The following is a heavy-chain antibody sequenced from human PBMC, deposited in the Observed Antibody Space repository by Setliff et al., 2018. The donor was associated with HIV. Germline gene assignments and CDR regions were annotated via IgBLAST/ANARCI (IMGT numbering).Heavy chain of an antibody. D-gene: IGHD5-12*01. CDR3: VRGSSGLAV. J-gene: IGHJ6*04. CDR2: IGGRFDT. Sequence: GGSLRLSCAASGFTFSDYSMNWVRQAPGKGLEWVSFIGGRFDTYYADSVKGRFTISRDNAKKSLYLQMNSLRIEDTAVFYCVRGSSGLAVWGKGTTVTVSS. V-gene: IGHV3-48*01. CDR1: GFTFSDYS.